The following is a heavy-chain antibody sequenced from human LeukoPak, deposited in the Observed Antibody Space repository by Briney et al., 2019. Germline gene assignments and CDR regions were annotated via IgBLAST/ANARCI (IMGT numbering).Heavy chain of an antibody. V-gene: IGHV3-7*01. CDR1: GFTFSSYW. J-gene: IGHJ3*02. CDR2: IKQDGSEK. D-gene: IGHD6-13*01. Sequence: GGSLRLSCAASGFTFSSYWMSWVRQAPGKGLGWVANIKQDGSEKYYVDSVKGRFTISRDNAKNSLYLQMNSLRAEDTAVYYCARDPFISSWYLGGAFDIWGQGTMVTVSS. CDR3: ARDPFISSWYLGGAFDI.